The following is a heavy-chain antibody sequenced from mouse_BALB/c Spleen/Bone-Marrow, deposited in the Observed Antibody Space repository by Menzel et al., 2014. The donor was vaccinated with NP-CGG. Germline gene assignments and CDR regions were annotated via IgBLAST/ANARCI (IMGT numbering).Heavy chain of an antibody. V-gene: IGHV14-3*02. CDR1: GFNIKDTY. Sequence: VQLQQPRADLVKPGASVKLSCTASGFNIKDTYIHWAKQRPEQGLEWIGRVDPANGNTKYAPKFQGKATITADTSSNTAYLRLSSLTSEDTAVYYCARRFGNSPRDSAMVNWGRGTSVTVSS. D-gene: IGHD2-1*01. J-gene: IGHJ4*01. CDR2: VDPANGNT. CDR3: ARRFGNSPRDSAMVN.